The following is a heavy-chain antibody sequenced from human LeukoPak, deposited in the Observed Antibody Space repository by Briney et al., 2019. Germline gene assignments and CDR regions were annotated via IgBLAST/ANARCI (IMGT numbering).Heavy chain of an antibody. J-gene: IGHJ4*02. V-gene: IGHV5-51*01. CDR1: GYSFSNFW. Sequence: PGESLKISCKGSGYSFSNFWIGWVRQMPGKGLEWMGITYPGDSDTRYSPSFQGQVTISADKSISTAYLQWSSLKASDTAMYYCARHEGGYSYADFDYWGQGTLVTVSS. D-gene: IGHD5-18*01. CDR3: ARHEGGYSYADFDY. CDR2: TYPGDSDT.